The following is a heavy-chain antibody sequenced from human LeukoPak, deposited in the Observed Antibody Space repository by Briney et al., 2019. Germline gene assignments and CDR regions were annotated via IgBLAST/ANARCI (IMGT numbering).Heavy chain of an antibody. CDR2: IKQDGSEK. J-gene: IGHJ3*02. CDR3: ARSQWLRLDVFDI. D-gene: IGHD5-12*01. V-gene: IGHV3-7*01. CDR1: GFSFSGYW. Sequence: PGGSLRLSCAASGFSFSGYWMGWVRQAPGKGLEWVANIKQDGSEKDYVDSVQGRFTISRDNAKNSLYLQMNSLRAGDTAVYYCARSQWLRLDVFDIWGQGTMVTVSS.